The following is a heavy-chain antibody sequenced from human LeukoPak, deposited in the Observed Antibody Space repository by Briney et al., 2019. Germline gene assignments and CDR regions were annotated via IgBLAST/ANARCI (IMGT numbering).Heavy chain of an antibody. CDR3: AREDGGVFDY. D-gene: IGHD3-10*01. CDR2: IYYSGST. Sequence: PSETLSLTCTVSGGSISSYYWSWIRQPPGKGLEWIGYIYYSGSTNYNSSLKSRVTLSVDTSRNQFSLKLSSVTAADTAVYYCAREDGGVFDYWGQGTLVTVSS. J-gene: IGHJ4*02. V-gene: IGHV4-59*01. CDR1: GGSISSYY.